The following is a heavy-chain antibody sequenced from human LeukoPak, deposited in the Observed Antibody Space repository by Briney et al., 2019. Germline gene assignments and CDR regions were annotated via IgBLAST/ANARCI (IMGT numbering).Heavy chain of an antibody. CDR1: GFTFSSYW. J-gene: IGHJ4*02. D-gene: IGHD6-13*01. Sequence: GGSLRLSCAASGFTFSSYWMHWVRQAPGKGLVWVSRIDSDGSSTSYADSVKGRFTISRDNAKNTLYLQMNSLRAEDTAVYYCARGVYSSSWSIDYWGQGTLVTVSS. CDR2: IDSDGSST. CDR3: ARGVYSSSWSIDY. V-gene: IGHV3-74*01.